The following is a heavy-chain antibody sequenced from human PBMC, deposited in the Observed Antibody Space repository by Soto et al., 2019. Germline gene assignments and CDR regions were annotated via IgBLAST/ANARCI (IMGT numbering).Heavy chain of an antibody. CDR3: AKTSIMITFGGVIGS. Sequence: EVQLLESGGGLVQPGGSLRVSCAASGFTFSSYAMSWVRQAPGKGLEWVSAISGSGGSTYYADSVKGRFTISRDNSKNTLYLQMNSLRAEDTAVYYCAKTSIMITFGGVIGSWGQGTLVTVSS. V-gene: IGHV3-23*01. CDR1: GFTFSSYA. CDR2: ISGSGGST. D-gene: IGHD3-16*01. J-gene: IGHJ4*02.